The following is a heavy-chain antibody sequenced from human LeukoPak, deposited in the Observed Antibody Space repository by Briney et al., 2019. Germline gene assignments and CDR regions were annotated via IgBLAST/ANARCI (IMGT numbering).Heavy chain of an antibody. CDR1: GGSISSFP. CDR2: IPYSGST. D-gene: IGHD1-1*01. J-gene: IGHJ2*01. Sequence: PSETLSLTCTVSGGSISSFPWTWIRQPPGKGLEWIRYIPYSGSTNYNPSLKSRVTLSVDTSKNRFSLRLSSVTAADTAVYFCARDSRVGSYWYFDLWGRGTLVTVSA. V-gene: IGHV4-59*01. CDR3: ARDSRVGSYWYFDL.